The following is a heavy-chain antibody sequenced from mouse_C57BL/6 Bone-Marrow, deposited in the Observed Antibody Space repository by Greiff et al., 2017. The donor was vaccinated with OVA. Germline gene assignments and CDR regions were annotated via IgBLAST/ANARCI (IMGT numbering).Heavy chain of an antibody. CDR3: ARHDYDYAMDY. D-gene: IGHD2-4*01. V-gene: IGHV5-15*01. J-gene: IGHJ4*01. CDR2: ISNLAYSI. Sequence: EVKLVESGGGLVQPGGSLKLSCAASGFTFSDYGMAWVRQAPRKGPEWVAFISNLAYSIYYADTVTGRVTISRENAKNTLYLEMSSLRSEDTAMYYCARHDYDYAMDYWGQGTSVTVSS. CDR1: GFTFSDYG.